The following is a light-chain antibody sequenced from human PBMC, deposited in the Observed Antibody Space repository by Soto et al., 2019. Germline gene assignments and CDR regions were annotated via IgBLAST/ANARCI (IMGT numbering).Light chain of an antibody. J-gene: IGLJ1*01. CDR3: QSYDSSLSASYV. CDR2: GNT. CDR1: SSNIGAGYE. V-gene: IGLV1-40*01. Sequence: QCVLTQPPSVSGAPGQRVTISCTGSSSNIGAGYEVHWYQHLPGKAPKLLIYGNTNRPSGVPDRFSGSKSGTSASLAITGLQAEDEADYYCQSYDSSLSASYVFGGGTKLTVL.